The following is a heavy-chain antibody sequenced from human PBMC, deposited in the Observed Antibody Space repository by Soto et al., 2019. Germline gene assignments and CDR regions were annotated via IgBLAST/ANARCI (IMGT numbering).Heavy chain of an antibody. Sequence: GGSLRLSCAASGFTFSNAWMSWVRQAPGKGLEWVGRIKSKTDGGTTDYAAPVKGRFTISRDDSKNTLYLQMNSLKTEDTAVYYCTTYPPIGSEQQLVLWGQGTLVTVSS. CDR3: TTYPPIGSEQQLVL. J-gene: IGHJ4*02. CDR1: GFTFSNAW. CDR2: IKSKTDGGTT. V-gene: IGHV3-15*01. D-gene: IGHD6-13*01.